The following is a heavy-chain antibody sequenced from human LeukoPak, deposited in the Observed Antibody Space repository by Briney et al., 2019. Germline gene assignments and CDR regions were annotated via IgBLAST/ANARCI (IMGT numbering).Heavy chain of an antibody. CDR1: VYTFTGYN. J-gene: IGHJ4*02. V-gene: IGHV1-2*02. CDR3: ARQWFGELFGGLIDY. Sequence: ASVKVSCKASVYTFTGYNMHWVRQAPGQGLEWMGWINPNSGGASYAQNFQGRVTMTRDTSISTAYMALSRLRSDDTAVYYCARQWFGELFGGLIDYWGQGTLVTVSS. D-gene: IGHD3-10*01. CDR2: INPNSGGA.